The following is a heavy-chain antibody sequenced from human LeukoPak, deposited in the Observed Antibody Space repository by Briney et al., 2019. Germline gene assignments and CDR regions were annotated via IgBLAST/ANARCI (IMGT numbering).Heavy chain of an antibody. CDR1: GYTFTSYA. V-gene: IGHV1-3*01. CDR3: AREYGGSGSLDC. CDR2: INAGNGNT. D-gene: IGHD3-10*01. Sequence: ASVKVSCKASGYTFTSYAMHWVRQAPGQRLEWMGWINAGNGNTKYSQKFQGRVTITRDTSASTAYMELSSLRSEDTAVYYCAREYGGSGSLDCWGQGTLVTVSS. J-gene: IGHJ4*02.